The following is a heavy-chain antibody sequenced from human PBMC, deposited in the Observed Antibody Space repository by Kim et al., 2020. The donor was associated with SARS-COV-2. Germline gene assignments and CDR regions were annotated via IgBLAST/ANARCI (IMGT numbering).Heavy chain of an antibody. CDR3: AKIYCSSTSFSRTDVVA. D-gene: IGHD2-2*01. V-gene: IGHV3-21*01. J-gene: IGHJ5*02. CDR1: GFTFSSYS. Sequence: GGSLRLSCAASGFTFSSYSMNWVRQAPGKGLEWVSSISSSSSYIYYADSVKGRFTISRDNAKNSLYLQMNSLRAEDTAVYYCAKIYCSSTSFSRTDVVAWGQGTLVTVSS. CDR2: ISSSSSYI.